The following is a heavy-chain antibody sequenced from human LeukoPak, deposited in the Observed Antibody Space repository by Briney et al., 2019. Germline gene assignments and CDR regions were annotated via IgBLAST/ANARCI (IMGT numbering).Heavy chain of an antibody. CDR2: ISSNGSTI. CDR1: GFTFSDYY. CDR3: ASGPGYSSSWYFDY. V-gene: IGHV3-11*04. D-gene: IGHD6-13*01. J-gene: IGHJ4*02. Sequence: GGSLRLSCAASGFTFSDYYMSWIRQAPGKGLEWVSYISSNGSTIYYADSVKGRFTISRDNAKNSLYLQMNSLRAEDTAVYYCASGPGYSSSWYFDYWGQGTLVTVSS.